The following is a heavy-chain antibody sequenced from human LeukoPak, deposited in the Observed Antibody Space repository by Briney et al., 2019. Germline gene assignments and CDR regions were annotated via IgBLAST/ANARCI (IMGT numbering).Heavy chain of an antibody. Sequence: GGSLRLSCAASGFTFSSYAMGWVRQAPGKGLEWVLGIVSRGGTTYYADSVKGRFIISRDNSENTLYLQMNSLRAEDTAVYYCAGEVGDYYDSSGSFGYWGQGTLVTVSS. CDR3: AGEVGDYYDSSGSFGY. J-gene: IGHJ4*02. CDR2: IVSRGGTT. V-gene: IGHV3-23*01. D-gene: IGHD3-22*01. CDR1: GFTFSSYA.